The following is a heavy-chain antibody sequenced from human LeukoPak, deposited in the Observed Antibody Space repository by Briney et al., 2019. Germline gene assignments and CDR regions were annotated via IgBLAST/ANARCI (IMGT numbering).Heavy chain of an antibody. CDR3: KQKTSYDILTGYLYYFDY. V-gene: IGHV1-8*01. CDR1: GYTFTSYD. J-gene: IGHJ4*02. D-gene: IGHD3-9*01. CDR2: MNPNSGNT. Sequence: ASVKVSCKASGYTFTSYDINWVRQATGQGLEWMGWMNPNSGNTGYAQKFQGRVTMTRNTSISTAYMELSSLRSEDTAVYYCKQKTSYDILTGYLYYFDYWGQGTLVTVSS.